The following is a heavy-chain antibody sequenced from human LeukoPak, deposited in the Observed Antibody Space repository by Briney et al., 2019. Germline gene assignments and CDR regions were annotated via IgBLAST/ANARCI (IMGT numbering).Heavy chain of an antibody. CDR1: GFTFSDYY. V-gene: IGHV3-11*05. CDR3: ARERVLFV. J-gene: IGHJ4*02. CDR2: ISSSSTYT. D-gene: IGHD3-3*01. Sequence: PGGSLRLSCAASGFTFSDYYMTWIRQAPGKGLEWVSYISSSSTYTNYAAPVRGRFTSSRANAKNSLYLQMNRLRAEDTAVYYCARERVLFVWGQGTLVSV.